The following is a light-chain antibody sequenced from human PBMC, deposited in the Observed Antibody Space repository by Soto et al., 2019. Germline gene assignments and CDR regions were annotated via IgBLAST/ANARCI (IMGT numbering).Light chain of an antibody. V-gene: IGKV1-39*01. J-gene: IGKJ4*01. CDR3: QQSYTTLPLT. Sequence: IQMTQSTSSLSASVGDRVVITCRANQSISNYLNRFQQRPGKAPKLLIYGASTLQSGVPSRFGGSGSGREFTLVISSLQPEDYATYYCQQSYTTLPLTFGGGTKVDI. CDR1: QSISNY. CDR2: GAS.